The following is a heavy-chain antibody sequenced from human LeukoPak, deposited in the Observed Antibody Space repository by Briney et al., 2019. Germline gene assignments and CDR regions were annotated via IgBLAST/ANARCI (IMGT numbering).Heavy chain of an antibody. J-gene: IGHJ4*02. D-gene: IGHD5-12*01. CDR1: GFTFSNYW. CDR2: IKQDGSDK. V-gene: IGHV3-7*03. CDR3: ARGGYNYFDY. Sequence: GGSLRLSCTASGFTFSNYWMSWVRQAPGKGLEWVASIKQDGSDKYYVDSVKGRFTISRDNAKNSLYLQMNSLRAEDTAVYYCARGGYNYFDYRGQGTLVTVSS.